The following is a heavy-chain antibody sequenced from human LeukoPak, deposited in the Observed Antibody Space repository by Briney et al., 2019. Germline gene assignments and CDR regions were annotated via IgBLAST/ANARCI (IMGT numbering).Heavy chain of an antibody. CDR2: IYPGDSDS. CDR1: GYSFTNNW. Sequence: GESLRISCKGCGYSFTNNWIGWVRQMPGKGLEWMGIIYPGDSDSRYSPSFQGQVTISADKSINAAYLHWSSLKASDTAMYYCARLQVVDALGAFDIWGQGTMVTVSS. CDR3: ARLQVVDALGAFDI. V-gene: IGHV5-51*01. D-gene: IGHD2-15*01. J-gene: IGHJ3*02.